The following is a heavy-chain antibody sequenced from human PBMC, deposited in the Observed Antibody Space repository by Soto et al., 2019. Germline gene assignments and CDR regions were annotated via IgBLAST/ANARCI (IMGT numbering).Heavy chain of an antibody. CDR1: GFTFDDYA. CDR3: AKDIVRYSICWYRPHFYY. D-gene: IGHD6-19*01. J-gene: IGHJ4*02. CDR2: IRWNSGSI. V-gene: IGHV3-9*01. Sequence: EVQLVESGGGLVQPGRYLRLSCAASGFTFDDYAMHWVRQAPGKGLEWVSGIRWNSGSIGYEDSVKGRFTISRDNSKNYLYLQMNSLRAEYTALYYCAKDIVRYSICWYRPHFYYWGQGTLLTGSS.